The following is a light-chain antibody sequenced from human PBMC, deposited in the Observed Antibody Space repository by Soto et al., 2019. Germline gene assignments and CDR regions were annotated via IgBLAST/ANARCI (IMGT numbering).Light chain of an antibody. J-gene: IGLJ3*02. CDR1: SSDIGAYDY. CDR3: SSYAGSNNWV. Sequence: QSALTQPASLSGSPGQSITISCTGTSSDIGAYDYVSWFQQHPGKAPKLMISEVNKRPSGVPDRFSGSKSGNTASLTVSGLQAEDEADYYCSSYAGSNNWVFGGGTKLTVL. V-gene: IGLV2-8*01. CDR2: EVN.